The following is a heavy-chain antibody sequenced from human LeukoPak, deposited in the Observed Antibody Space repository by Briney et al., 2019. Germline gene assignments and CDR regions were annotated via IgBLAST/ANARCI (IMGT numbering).Heavy chain of an antibody. CDR1: GGSFSGYY. CDR3: ARLARYCSSTSCYKGYYYYYMDV. Sequence: PSETLSLTCVVYGGSFSGYYWTWIRQPPGKGLEWIGEINHSGSTNYNPSLKSRVTISVDTSKNQFSLKLSSVTAADTAVYYCARLARYCSSTSCYKGYYYYYMDVWGKGTTVTVSS. V-gene: IGHV4-34*01. CDR2: INHSGST. J-gene: IGHJ6*03. D-gene: IGHD2-2*02.